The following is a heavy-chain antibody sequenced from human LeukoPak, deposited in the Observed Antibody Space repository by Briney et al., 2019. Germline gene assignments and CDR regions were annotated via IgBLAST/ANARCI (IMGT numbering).Heavy chain of an antibody. CDR2: ISPYDGDT. Sequence: ASVKVSCKASGYTFAIYGISWVRQAPGQGLEWMAWISPYDGDTNYAQNFEGRVTMTTETSTSTAYMELRSLRSDDTAIYYCARDYCTRGGDCYKEDLFDLWGGGTLVTVSS. D-gene: IGHD2-21*02. CDR1: GYTFAIYG. V-gene: IGHV1-18*01. CDR3: ARDYCTRGGDCYKEDLFDL. J-gene: IGHJ5*02.